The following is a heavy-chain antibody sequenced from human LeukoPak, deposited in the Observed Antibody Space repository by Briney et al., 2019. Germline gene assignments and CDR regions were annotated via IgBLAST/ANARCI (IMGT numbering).Heavy chain of an antibody. D-gene: IGHD5-18*01. J-gene: IGHJ4*02. V-gene: IGHV3-30*18. Sequence: PGGSLRLSCAASGFTFSSYGMHWVRQAPGKGLEWVAVISYDGSNKYYADSVKGRFTISRDNSKNTLYLQMNSLRAEDTAVYYCAKAGGVDTAMGTSYFDYWGQGTLVTVSS. CDR2: ISYDGSNK. CDR3: AKAGGVDTAMGTSYFDY. CDR1: GFTFSSYG.